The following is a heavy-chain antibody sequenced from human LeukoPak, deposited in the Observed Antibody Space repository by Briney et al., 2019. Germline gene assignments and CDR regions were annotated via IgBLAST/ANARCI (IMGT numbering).Heavy chain of an antibody. Sequence: GGSQRLSCAASGFTFSSYAMSWVRQAPGKGLEWVSAISGSGGSTYYADSVKGRFTISRDNSKNTLYLQMNSLRAEDTAAYYCAKETSYAVIPADYWGQGTLVTVSS. CDR1: GFTFSSYA. J-gene: IGHJ4*02. CDR3: AKETSYAVIPADY. CDR2: ISGSGGST. V-gene: IGHV3-23*01. D-gene: IGHD2-2*01.